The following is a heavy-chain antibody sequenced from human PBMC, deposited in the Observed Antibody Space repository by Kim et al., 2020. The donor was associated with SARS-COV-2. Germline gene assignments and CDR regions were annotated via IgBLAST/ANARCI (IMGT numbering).Heavy chain of an antibody. CDR1: GGTFNRYV. D-gene: IGHD2-8*01. CDR3: GRANGVDDKLDF. Sequence: SVKVSCKASGGTFNRYVFTWVRQAPGQGVEWMGWIIPIFGTTNYAQKLQDRVTIAADESTITAYMQLSSLRSDDTAVYFCGRANGVDDKLDFWGQGTLVTVSS. CDR2: IIPIFGTT. J-gene: IGHJ4*02. V-gene: IGHV1-69*13.